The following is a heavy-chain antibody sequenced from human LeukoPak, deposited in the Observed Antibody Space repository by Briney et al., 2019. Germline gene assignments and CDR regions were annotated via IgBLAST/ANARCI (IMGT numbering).Heavy chain of an antibody. V-gene: IGHV3-53*01. CDR2: IYSGGNT. Sequence: PGGSLRLSCTVSGFTVSSNSMSWVRQAPGKGLEWVSFIYSGGNTHYSDSVKGRFTISRDNSKNTLYLQMNSLRAEDTAVYYCARRAGDYSHPYDYWGQGTLVTVS. CDR3: ARRAGDYSHPYDY. J-gene: IGHJ4*02. CDR1: GFTVSSNS. D-gene: IGHD3-22*01.